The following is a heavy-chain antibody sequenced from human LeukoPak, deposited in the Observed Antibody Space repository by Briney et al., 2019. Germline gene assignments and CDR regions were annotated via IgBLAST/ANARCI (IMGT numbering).Heavy chain of an antibody. CDR1: GYTFTSYG. D-gene: IGHD3-3*01. CDR3: ARSGDFWSALNLGY. J-gene: IGHJ4*02. V-gene: IGHV1-18*01. Sequence: GASVKVSCKASGYTFTSYGISWVRQAPGQGLGWMGWISAYNGNTNYAQKLQGRVTLTTDTSTRTAYMEQRSLRSDDTAVYYCARSGDFWSALNLGYWGQGTLVTVSS. CDR2: ISAYNGNT.